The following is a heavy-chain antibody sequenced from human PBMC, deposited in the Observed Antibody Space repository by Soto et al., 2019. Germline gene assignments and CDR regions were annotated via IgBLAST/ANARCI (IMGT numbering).Heavy chain of an antibody. CDR1: GFTFSSYA. Sequence: GGSLRLSCAASGFTFSSYAMHWVRQAPGKGLEWVAVISYDGSNKYYADSVKGRFTISRDNSKNTLYLQMNSLRAEDTAVYYCARDRGLAARPGGMDVWGQGTTVTVSS. CDR3: ARDRGLAARPGGMDV. CDR2: ISYDGSNK. D-gene: IGHD6-6*01. J-gene: IGHJ6*02. V-gene: IGHV3-30-3*01.